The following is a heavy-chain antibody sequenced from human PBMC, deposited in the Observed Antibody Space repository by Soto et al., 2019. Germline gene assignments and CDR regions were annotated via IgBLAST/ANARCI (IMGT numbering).Heavy chain of an antibody. CDR3: AHRYGGNYYRWYFDS. CDR1: GFSLSTSGAG. D-gene: IGHD1-26*01. Sequence: QLTLKESGPTLVKPTQTLTVTCTFSGFSLSTSGAGVGWIRQSPGKAPEWLALISWKDEKRYNPGLKSRLTITKATSKDQVVLTLTDLDPVDTATYFCAHRYGGNYYRWYFDSWGQGTLVPVSS. CDR2: ISWKDEK. V-gene: IGHV2-5*01. J-gene: IGHJ4*02.